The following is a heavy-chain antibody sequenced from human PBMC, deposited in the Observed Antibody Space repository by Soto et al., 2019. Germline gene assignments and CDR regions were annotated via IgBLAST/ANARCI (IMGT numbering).Heavy chain of an antibody. V-gene: IGHV5-10-1*01. Sequence: GESLKISCKGSGYSFTSYWISWVRQMPGKGLEWMGRIDPSDSYTNYSPSFQGHVTISADKSISTAYLQWSSLKASDTAMYYCARLKPSGYYPPRYYYGMDVWGQGTTVTVSS. J-gene: IGHJ6*02. CDR1: GYSFTSYW. CDR2: IDPSDSYT. D-gene: IGHD3-22*01. CDR3: ARLKPSGYYPPRYYYGMDV.